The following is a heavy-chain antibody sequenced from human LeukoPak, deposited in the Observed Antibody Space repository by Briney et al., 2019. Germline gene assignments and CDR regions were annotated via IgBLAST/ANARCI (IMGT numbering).Heavy chain of an antibody. V-gene: IGHV1-69*04. CDR1: GGTFSSYA. CDR2: IIPIPGIA. CDR3: ARAYSSSHEGFDY. J-gene: IGHJ4*02. D-gene: IGHD6-6*01. Sequence: SVKVSCKASGGTFSSYAISWVRQAPGQGLEWMGRIIPIPGIANYAQKFQGRVTITADKSTSTAYMELSSLRSEDTAVYYCARAYSSSHEGFDYWGQGTLVTVSS.